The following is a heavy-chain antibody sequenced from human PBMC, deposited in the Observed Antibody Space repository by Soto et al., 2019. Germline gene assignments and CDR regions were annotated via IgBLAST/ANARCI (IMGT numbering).Heavy chain of an antibody. Sequence: SETLSLTCAVYGGSFSGYYWSWIRQPPGKGLEWIGEINHSGSTNYSPSFQGQVTISADKSISTAYLQWSSLKASDTAMYYCARVPTVIADPNGYFDYWGQGTLVTVSS. CDR3: ARVPTVIADPNGYFDY. V-gene: IGHV4-34*01. CDR1: GGSFSGYY. D-gene: IGHD6-13*01. J-gene: IGHJ4*02. CDR2: INHSGST.